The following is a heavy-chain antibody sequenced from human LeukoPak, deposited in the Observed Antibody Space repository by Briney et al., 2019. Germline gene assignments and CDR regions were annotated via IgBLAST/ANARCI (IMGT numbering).Heavy chain of an antibody. V-gene: IGHV3-48*03. D-gene: IGHD1-26*01. J-gene: IGHJ4*02. CDR3: TTDHVGATVEFDS. CDR2: ISGSGSSV. CDR1: GFTFSSYE. Sequence: GGSLRLSCAASGFTFSSYEMNWVRQAPGEGLEWISYISGSGSSVKYADSVKGRFAISRDNAKNSPYLQMDSLRAEDTAIYYCTTDHVGATVEFDSWGQGTLVTVSS.